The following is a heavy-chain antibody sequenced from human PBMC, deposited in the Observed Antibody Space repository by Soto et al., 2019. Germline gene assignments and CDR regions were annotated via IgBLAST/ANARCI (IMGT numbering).Heavy chain of an antibody. CDR3: ARGDYSSDYYSYYMDV. Sequence: QVQLQESDPGLVKPSETLSLTCSVSGGSISGYYWSWIRQPPGKGLEWIGYVYYSGSTNYNPSLKSRVTISVDTPENQFSLKLSSLTAADTAVYYCARGDYSSDYYSYYMDVWGKGTTVTVSS. V-gene: IGHV4-59*01. J-gene: IGHJ6*03. CDR1: GGSISGYY. D-gene: IGHD6-19*01. CDR2: VYYSGST.